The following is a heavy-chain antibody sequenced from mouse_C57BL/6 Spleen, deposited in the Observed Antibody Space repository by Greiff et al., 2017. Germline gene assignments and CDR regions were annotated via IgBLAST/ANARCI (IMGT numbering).Heavy chain of an antibody. D-gene: IGHD2-4*01. V-gene: IGHV14-4*01. CDR1: GFNIKDDS. CDR2: IDPENGDT. J-gene: IGHJ3*01. Sequence: VQLQQSGAELVRPGASVKLSCTASGFNIKDDSMHWVKQRPEQGLEWIGWIDPENGDTEYASKFQGKATITADTSSNTAYLQLSSLTSEDTAVYDCTTVYDYAWFAYWGQGTLVTVSA. CDR3: TTVYDYAWFAY.